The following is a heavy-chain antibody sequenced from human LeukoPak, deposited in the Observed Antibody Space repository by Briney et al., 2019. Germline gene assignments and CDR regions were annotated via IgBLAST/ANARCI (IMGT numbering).Heavy chain of an antibody. V-gene: IGHV3-53*01. Sequence: GGSLRLSCAASGFTFSNYSMSWVRQAPGKGLEWVSVIYSGGSTYYADSVKGRFTISRDNSKNTLYLQMNSLRAEDTAVYYCARVYGDGDYWGQGTLVTVSS. J-gene: IGHJ4*02. CDR1: GFTFSNYS. D-gene: IGHD4-17*01. CDR2: IYSGGST. CDR3: ARVYGDGDY.